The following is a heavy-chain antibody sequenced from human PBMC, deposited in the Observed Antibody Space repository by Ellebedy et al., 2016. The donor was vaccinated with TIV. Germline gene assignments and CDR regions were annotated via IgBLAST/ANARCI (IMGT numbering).Heavy chain of an antibody. J-gene: IGHJ6*02. CDR2: IWYDGSNK. CDR3: AREPMVRGIIRRGYAMDV. V-gene: IGHV3-33*01. Sequence: GGSLRLXXAASGFTFSSYGMHWVRQAPGKGLEWVAVIWYDGSNKYYADSVKGRFTISRDNSKNTLYLQMNSLRAEDTAVYYCAREPMVRGIIRRGYAMDVWGQGTTVTASS. D-gene: IGHD3-10*01. CDR1: GFTFSSYG.